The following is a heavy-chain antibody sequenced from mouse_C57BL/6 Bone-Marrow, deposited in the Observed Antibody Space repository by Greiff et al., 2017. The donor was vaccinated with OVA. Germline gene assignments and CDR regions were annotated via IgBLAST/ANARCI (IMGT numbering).Heavy chain of an antibody. V-gene: IGHV5-6*01. CDR1: GFTFSSYG. D-gene: IGHD1-1*01. CDR2: ISSGGSYT. Sequence: EVQGVESGGDLVKPGGSLKLSCAASGFTFSSYGMSWVRQTPDKRLEWVATISSGGSYTYYPDSVKGRFTISRDNAKNTLYLQMSSLKSEDTAMYYCARRPVVALDYWGQGTTLTVSS. J-gene: IGHJ2*01. CDR3: ARRPVVALDY.